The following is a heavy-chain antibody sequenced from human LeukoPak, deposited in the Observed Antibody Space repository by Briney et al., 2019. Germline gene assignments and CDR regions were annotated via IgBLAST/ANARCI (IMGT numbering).Heavy chain of an antibody. J-gene: IGHJ5*02. V-gene: IGHV4-34*01. CDR2: INHSGST. CDR1: GGSFSGYC. D-gene: IGHD3-10*01. Sequence: SETLSLTCAVYGGSFSGYCWSWIRQPPGKGLEWIGEINHSGSTNYNPSLKSRVTISVDTSKNQFSLKLSSVTAADTAVYYCARVSSGFDPWGQGTLVTVSS. CDR3: ARVSSGFDP.